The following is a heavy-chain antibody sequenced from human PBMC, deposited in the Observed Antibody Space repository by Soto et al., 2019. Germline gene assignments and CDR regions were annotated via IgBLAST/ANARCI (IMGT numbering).Heavy chain of an antibody. CDR1: GFTFSGSA. V-gene: IGHV3-73*01. J-gene: IGHJ4*02. D-gene: IGHD3-22*01. CDR2: IRSKANSYAT. Sequence: GGSLRLSCAASGFTFSGSAMHWVRQASGKGLEWVGRIRSKANSYATAYSASVKGRFTSSRDDSKNTAYLQMNSLKTEDTAVYYCTNARYYYESSGYYNYWGQETLVTVSS. CDR3: TNARYYYESSGYYNY.